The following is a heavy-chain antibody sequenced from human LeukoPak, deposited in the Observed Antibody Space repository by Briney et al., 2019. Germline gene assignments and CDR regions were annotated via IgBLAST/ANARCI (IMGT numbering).Heavy chain of an antibody. Sequence: PSETLSLTCTVSGGSISSYYWSWIRHPPGKGLEWIGEINHSGSTNYNPSLKSRVTISVDVSKNQCSLKLSSVTAADTAVYYCARGGYCSSTSCYCDNSLGFDPWGQGTLVTVSS. CDR3: ARGGYCSSTSCYCDNSLGFDP. J-gene: IGHJ5*02. CDR2: INHSGST. D-gene: IGHD2-2*01. CDR1: GGSISSYY. V-gene: IGHV4-34*01.